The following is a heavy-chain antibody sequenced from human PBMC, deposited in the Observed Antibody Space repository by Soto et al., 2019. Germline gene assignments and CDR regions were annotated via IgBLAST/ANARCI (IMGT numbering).Heavy chain of an antibody. CDR2: INHSGST. Sequence: QVQLQQWGAGLLKPSETLSLTCAVYGGSFSGYYWSWIRQPPGKGLEGIGEINHSGSTNYNPSLKGRVTISVDTSKNQFSLKLSSVTAADTAVYYCARGQGGYSYPNWFDPWGQGTLVTVSS. D-gene: IGHD5-18*01. CDR1: GGSFSGYY. CDR3: ARGQGGYSYPNWFDP. V-gene: IGHV4-34*01. J-gene: IGHJ5*02.